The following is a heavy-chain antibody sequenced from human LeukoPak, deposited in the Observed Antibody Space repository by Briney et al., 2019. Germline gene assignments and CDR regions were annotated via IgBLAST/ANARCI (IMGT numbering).Heavy chain of an antibody. J-gene: IGHJ4*02. Sequence: PGGSLRLSCAASGFTFSNYPMTWVRQAPGKGLEWVSRIRGNGGSTGYADSVKGRFTISRDNSKNTLYLHMNSLRVEDTAVYYCAKGADMFVTGPDYWGQGALVTVSS. CDR2: IRGNGGST. V-gene: IGHV3-23*01. D-gene: IGHD3-10*02. CDR1: GFTFSNYP. CDR3: AKGADMFVTGPDY.